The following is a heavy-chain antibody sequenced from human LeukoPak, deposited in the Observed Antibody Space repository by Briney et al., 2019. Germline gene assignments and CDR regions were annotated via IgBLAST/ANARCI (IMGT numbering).Heavy chain of an antibody. Sequence: SETLSLTCTVSGGSVSISNYYWGWVRQPPGKGLEWIGSIYYSGSTYYNPSLKSRVTISVDTSRDQFSLKLSSVTAADTAIYYCARGRNNYGANSEIGYWGQGTLVTVSS. J-gene: IGHJ4*02. V-gene: IGHV4-39*07. CDR3: ARGRNNYGANSEIGY. CDR2: IYYSGST. CDR1: GGSVSISNYY. D-gene: IGHD4-23*01.